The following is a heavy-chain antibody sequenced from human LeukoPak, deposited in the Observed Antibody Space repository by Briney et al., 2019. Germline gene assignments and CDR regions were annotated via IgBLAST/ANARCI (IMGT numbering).Heavy chain of an antibody. CDR3: ARSPLTVTTRLHFDY. V-gene: IGHV3-74*01. J-gene: IGHJ4*02. Sequence: PGGSLRLSCATSGFTFSSNWMHWVRQTPGKGLVWVSRINSDASSTSYADSVKGRFTISRDNAKDTLYLQMNSLRAEDTAVYYCARSPLTVTTRLHFDYWGQGTLVTVSS. CDR2: INSDASST. D-gene: IGHD4-17*01. CDR1: GFTFSSNW.